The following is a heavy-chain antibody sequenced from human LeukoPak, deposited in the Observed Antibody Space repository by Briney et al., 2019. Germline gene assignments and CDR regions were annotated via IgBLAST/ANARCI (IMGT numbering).Heavy chain of an antibody. CDR2: INPSGGST. CDR3: ARDHRYYDSSGYFDY. CDR1: GYTFTSYY. Sequence: ASVKVSRKASGYTFTSYYMHWVRQAPGQGLEWMGIINPSGGSTSHAQKFQGRVTMTRDTSTSTVYMELSSLRSEDTAVYYCARDHRYYDSSGYFDYWGQGTLVTVSS. V-gene: IGHV1-46*01. D-gene: IGHD3-22*01. J-gene: IGHJ4*02.